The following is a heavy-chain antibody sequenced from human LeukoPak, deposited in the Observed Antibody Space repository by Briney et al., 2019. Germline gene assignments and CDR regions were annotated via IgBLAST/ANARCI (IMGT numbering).Heavy chain of an antibody. CDR2: INHSGST. CDR3: AGTMVRGAPRLFY. CDR1: GFTFSNAW. J-gene: IGHJ4*02. Sequence: GSLRLSCAASGFTFSNAWMRWIRQPPGKGLEWIGEINHSGSTNYNPPLKSRVTISVDTSKNQFSLKLSSVTAADTAVYYCAGTMVRGAPRLFYWGQGTLVTVSS. V-gene: IGHV4-34*08. D-gene: IGHD3-10*01.